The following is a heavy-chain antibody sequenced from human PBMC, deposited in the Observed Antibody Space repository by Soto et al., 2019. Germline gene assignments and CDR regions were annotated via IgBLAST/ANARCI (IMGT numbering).Heavy chain of an antibody. V-gene: IGHV3-21*01. CDR2: ISSSSSYI. CDR1: GFTFSSHS. Sequence: EVQLVESGGGLVKPGGSLRLSCAASGFTFSSHSMNWVRQAPGKGLEWVSSISSSSSYIYYADSVKGRFTISRDNAKNSLYLQMNSLRAEDTAVYYCARPLNHYYDSSGYHYWGQGTLVTVSS. D-gene: IGHD3-22*01. CDR3: ARPLNHYYDSSGYHY. J-gene: IGHJ4*02.